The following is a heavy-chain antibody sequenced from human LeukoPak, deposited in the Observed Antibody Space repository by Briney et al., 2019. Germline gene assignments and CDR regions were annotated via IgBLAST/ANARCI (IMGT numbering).Heavy chain of an antibody. V-gene: IGHV3-23*01. J-gene: IGHJ4*02. CDR1: GFTFSSYA. Sequence: GGSLRLSCAASGFTFSSYAMSWVRQAPGKGLEWVSAISGSGGSTYYADSVKGRFTISRDNSKNTLYLQMNSLRAEDTAVYYCARGGAVAGTAYYFDYWGQGTLVTVSS. CDR2: ISGSGGST. CDR3: ARGGAVAGTAYYFDY. D-gene: IGHD6-19*01.